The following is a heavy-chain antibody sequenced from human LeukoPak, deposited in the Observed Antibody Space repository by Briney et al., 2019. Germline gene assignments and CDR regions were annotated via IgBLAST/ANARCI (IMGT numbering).Heavy chain of an antibody. CDR1: GFTFSSYA. J-gene: IGHJ4*02. Sequence: GGSLRLSCAASGFTFSSYAMSWVRQAPGKGLEWVSAVSGSGDNTYYADSVKGRFTISRDNSKNTLYLQVNSLRAEDTAVYYCAKDGAYNSVWFPNDYWGQGTLVTVPS. V-gene: IGHV3-23*01. D-gene: IGHD6-19*01. CDR3: AKDGAYNSVWFPNDY. CDR2: VSGSGDNT.